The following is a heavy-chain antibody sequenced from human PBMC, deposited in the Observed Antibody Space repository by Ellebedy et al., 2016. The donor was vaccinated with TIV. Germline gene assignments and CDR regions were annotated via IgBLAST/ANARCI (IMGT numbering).Heavy chain of an antibody. CDR2: ITNTGSTI. J-gene: IGHJ6*02. V-gene: IGHV3-11*01. Sequence: GESLKISCATSGFTFSDYYLNWIRQAPGKGLEWVSYITNTGSTIYYADSVKGRFTVARDNSKNSLFLQMNNLRGEDAAVYYCGRAREPGYFAYYYHGMDVWGQGTTVTVSS. D-gene: IGHD3-9*01. CDR1: GFTFSDYY. CDR3: GRAREPGYFAYYYHGMDV.